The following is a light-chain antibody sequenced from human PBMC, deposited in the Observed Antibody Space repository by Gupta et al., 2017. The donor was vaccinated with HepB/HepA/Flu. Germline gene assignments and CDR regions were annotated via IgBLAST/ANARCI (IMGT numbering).Light chain of an antibody. CDR1: KLGDKY. J-gene: IGLJ1*01. CDR3: QAWDSSTEGYV. CDR2: QDS. Sequence: SSALTQPPSVSVSPGQTDSITCSGDKLGDKYACWYQQKTGQSPVLLIYQDSKRPSGIPERFSGSNSGTTATLTISGTQARDEADYYCQAWDSSTEGYVFGTGTKVTVL. V-gene: IGLV3-1*01.